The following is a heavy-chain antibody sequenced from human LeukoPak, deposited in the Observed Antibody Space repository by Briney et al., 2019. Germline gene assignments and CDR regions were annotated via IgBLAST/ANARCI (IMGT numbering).Heavy chain of an antibody. CDR3: ARESLPPDSSGWYHFDY. J-gene: IGHJ4*02. CDR2: IYTSGST. CDR1: GGSISSYY. Sequence: SETLSLTCTVSGGSISSYYWSWIRQPAGKGLEWIGRIYTSGSTNYNPSLKSRVTMSVDTSKNQFSLKLSSVTAADTAVYYCARESLPPDSSGWYHFDYWGQGTLVTVSS. V-gene: IGHV4-4*07. D-gene: IGHD6-19*01.